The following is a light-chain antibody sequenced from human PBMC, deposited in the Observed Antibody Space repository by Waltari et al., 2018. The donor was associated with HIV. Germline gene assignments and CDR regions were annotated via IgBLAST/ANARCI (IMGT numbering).Light chain of an antibody. J-gene: IGLJ2*01. Sequence: QSVLTQPPAVSGALGQRVSISCTGTTSNIGANYDVHWYQQYPGRAPKVLVYGSRHRPSGVPDRFSGSKSGSSASLAITGLQAEDEAEYYCQSYDSSLSGSVFGGGIKVTVL. V-gene: IGLV1-40*01. CDR3: QSYDSSLSGSV. CDR1: TSNIGANYD. CDR2: GSR.